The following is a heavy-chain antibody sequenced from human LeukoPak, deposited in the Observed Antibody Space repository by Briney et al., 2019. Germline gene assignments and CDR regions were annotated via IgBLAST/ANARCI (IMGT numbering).Heavy chain of an antibody. J-gene: IGHJ4*02. CDR2: ISYDGSNK. Sequence: GRSLRLSCAASGFTFSSYGMHWVRQAPGKGLEWVAVISYDGSNKYYADSVKGRFTISRDNSKNTLYLQMNSLRAEDTVVYYCARVGLQLWTQALAYWGQGTLVTVSS. V-gene: IGHV3-30-3*01. CDR3: ARVGLQLWTQALAY. D-gene: IGHD5-18*01. CDR1: GFTFSSYG.